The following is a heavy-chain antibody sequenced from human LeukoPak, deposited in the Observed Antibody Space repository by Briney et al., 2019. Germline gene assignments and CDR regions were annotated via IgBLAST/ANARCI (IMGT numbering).Heavy chain of an antibody. Sequence: GGSLRLSCAASGFSFSSYWMSWVRQAPGKGLEWVSAISGSGGSTYYADSVKGRFTISRDNSKNTLYLQMNSLRAEDTAVYYCAKGSYYYGSSGYYYSQTSDAFDIWGQGTMVTVSS. CDR1: GFSFSSYW. J-gene: IGHJ3*02. V-gene: IGHV3-23*01. D-gene: IGHD3-22*01. CDR3: AKGSYYYGSSGYYYSQTSDAFDI. CDR2: ISGSGGST.